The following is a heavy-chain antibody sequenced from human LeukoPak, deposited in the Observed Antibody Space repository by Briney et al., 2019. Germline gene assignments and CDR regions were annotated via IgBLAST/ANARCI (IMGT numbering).Heavy chain of an antibody. CDR3: ARDPTAVVVVAAKIPSGLFDP. Sequence: GGSLRLSCAASGFTFSSYSMNWVRRAPGKGLEWVSYISSSSSTIYYADSVKGRFTISRDNAKNSLYLQMNSLRAEDTAVYYCARDPTAVVVVAAKIPSGLFDPWGQGTLVTVSS. D-gene: IGHD2-15*01. J-gene: IGHJ5*02. CDR1: GFTFSSYS. V-gene: IGHV3-48*01. CDR2: ISSSSSTI.